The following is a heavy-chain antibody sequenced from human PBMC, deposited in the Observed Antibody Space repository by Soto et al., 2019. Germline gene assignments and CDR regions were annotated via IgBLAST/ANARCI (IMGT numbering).Heavy chain of an antibody. J-gene: IGHJ4*02. D-gene: IGHD2-8*02. CDR3: ATGFCGGACFRFDY. CDR2: FDPEDGET. Sequence: GASVKVSCKVSVYTLTELSMHWVRQAPGKGLEWMGYFDPEDGETTYAQKFQGRVTMTKDTSTDTAYMELSSLRSEDTAVYYCATGFCGGACFRFDYWGQGTLVTVSS. V-gene: IGHV1-24*01. CDR1: VYTLTELS.